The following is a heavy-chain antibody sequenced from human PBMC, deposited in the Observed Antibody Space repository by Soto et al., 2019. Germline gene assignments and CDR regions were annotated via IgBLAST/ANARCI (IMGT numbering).Heavy chain of an antibody. Sequence: ASVKVSCKASGYTFTSYYMHWVRQAPGQGLEWMGIINPSGGSTSYAQKFQGRVTMTRDTSTSTVYMELSSLRSEDTAVYYCAREAIVGATNYSSGMDLCGQGTTVTVSS. CDR1: GYTFTSYY. CDR3: AREAIVGATNYSSGMDL. D-gene: IGHD1-26*01. CDR2: INPSGGST. J-gene: IGHJ6*02. V-gene: IGHV1-46*01.